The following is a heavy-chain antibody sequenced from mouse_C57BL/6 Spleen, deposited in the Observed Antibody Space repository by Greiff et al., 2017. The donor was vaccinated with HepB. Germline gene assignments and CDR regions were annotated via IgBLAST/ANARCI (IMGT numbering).Heavy chain of an antibody. V-gene: IGHV1-52*01. D-gene: IGHD1-1*01. CDR3: ARTLYYHGSSLYAMDY. Sequence: VQLQQPGAELVRPGSSVKLSCKASGYTFTSYWMHWVKQRPIQGLEWIGNIDPSDSETHYNQKFKDKATLTVDKSSSTAYMQLSSLTSEDSAVYYCARTLYYHGSSLYAMDYWGQGTSVTVSS. CDR1: GYTFTSYW. CDR2: IDPSDSET. J-gene: IGHJ4*01.